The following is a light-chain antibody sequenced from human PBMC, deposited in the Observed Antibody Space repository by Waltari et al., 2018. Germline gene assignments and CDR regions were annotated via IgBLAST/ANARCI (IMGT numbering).Light chain of an antibody. Sequence: DIQMTQSPSTVSASVGDRVTITCRASQSISSWLAWYQQKPGKAPKLLIYDASSLESGVPSRFSGSGSGTEFTLTISSLQPDDFAAYYCQQYNTYPWTFGQGTKLEIK. J-gene: IGKJ1*01. CDR3: QQYNTYPWT. CDR2: DAS. CDR1: QSISSW. V-gene: IGKV1-5*01.